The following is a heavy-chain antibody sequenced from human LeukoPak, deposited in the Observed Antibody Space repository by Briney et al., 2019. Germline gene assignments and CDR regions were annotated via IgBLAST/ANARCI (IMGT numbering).Heavy chain of an antibody. J-gene: IGHJ4*02. CDR1: GFTFSGSA. CDR3: ARDGPVVMTVTTSPFDY. V-gene: IGHV3-30*04. Sequence: GGSLKLSCAASGFTFSGSAMHWVRQAPGKGLEWVAVISYDGSNKYYADSVKGRFTISRDNSKNTLYLQMNSLRAEDTAVYYCARDGPVVMTVTTSPFDYWGQGTLVTVSS. D-gene: IGHD4-17*01. CDR2: ISYDGSNK.